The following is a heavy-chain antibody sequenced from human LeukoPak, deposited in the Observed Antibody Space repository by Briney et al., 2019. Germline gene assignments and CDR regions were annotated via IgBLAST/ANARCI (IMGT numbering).Heavy chain of an antibody. V-gene: IGHV4-34*01. Sequence: KASETLSLTCAVYGGSFSGYYWSWIRQPPGKGLEWIGEINHSGSTNYNPPLKSRVTISVDTSKNQFSLKLSSVTAADTAVYYCARASPDIVVLPAARPFDYWGQGTLVTISS. J-gene: IGHJ4*02. D-gene: IGHD2-2*01. CDR1: GGSFSGYY. CDR2: INHSGST. CDR3: ARASPDIVVLPAARPFDY.